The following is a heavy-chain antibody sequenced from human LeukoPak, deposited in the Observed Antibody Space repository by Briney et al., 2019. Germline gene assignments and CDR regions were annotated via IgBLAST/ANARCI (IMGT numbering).Heavy chain of an antibody. CDR1: GGSISSYY. CDR2: IYYSGST. J-gene: IGHJ3*02. CDR3: ARGLRLVDAFDI. Sequence: PSETLSLTCTVSGGSISSYYWSWIRQPAGKGLEWIGYIYYSGSTYYNPSLKSRVTISVDTSKNQFSLKLSSVTAADTAVYYCARGLRLVDAFDIWGQGTMVTVSS. V-gene: IGHV4-59*06. D-gene: IGHD3-16*01.